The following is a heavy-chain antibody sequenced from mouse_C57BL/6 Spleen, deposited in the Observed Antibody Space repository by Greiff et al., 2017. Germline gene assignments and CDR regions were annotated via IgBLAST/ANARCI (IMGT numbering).Heavy chain of an antibody. V-gene: IGHV14-3*01. Sequence: VQLQQSVAELVRPGASVKLSCTASGFNIQNTYMHGVKQMPEQGLEWIGRIDPANGNTKYAPKFQGKATITADTSSNTAYLQLSSLTSEDTAISYCARDWDGYLDVWGTGTCVRVSS. CDR3: ARDWDGYLDV. J-gene: IGHJ1*03. CDR1: GFNIQNTY. D-gene: IGHD4-1*01. CDR2: IDPANGNT.